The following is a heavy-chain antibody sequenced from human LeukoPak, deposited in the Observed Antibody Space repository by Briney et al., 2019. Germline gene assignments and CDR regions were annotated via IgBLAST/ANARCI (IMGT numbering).Heavy chain of an antibody. CDR3: ARPYTSGYRGAFDI. D-gene: IGHD6-19*01. V-gene: IGHV4-61*01. CDR2: IYYSGST. Sequence: SETLSLTCTVSGYSISSGYYWSWIRQFPGKGLEWIGYIYYSGSTSYNPSLKSRVTISLDTSKNQFSLNLSSVTAADTAVYYCARPYTSGYRGAFDIWGQGTMVTVSS. J-gene: IGHJ3*02. CDR1: GYSISSGYY.